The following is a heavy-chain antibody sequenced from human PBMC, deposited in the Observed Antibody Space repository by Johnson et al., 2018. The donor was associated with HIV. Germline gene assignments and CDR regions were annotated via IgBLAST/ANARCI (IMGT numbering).Heavy chain of an antibody. Sequence: VQLVESGGGLVQPGGSLRLSCAASGFTFSNYAMHWVRQAPGKGLEYVSAISSDGGSTYYANSVKGRFSISRDNSKNTLYLQMNSLRAEDTAIYYCARACSGGSCYEEKSPDAFDIWGQGTMVTVSS. CDR2: ISSDGGST. J-gene: IGHJ3*02. D-gene: IGHD2-15*01. CDR3: ARACSGGSCYEEKSPDAFDI. CDR1: GFTFSNYA. V-gene: IGHV3-64*01.